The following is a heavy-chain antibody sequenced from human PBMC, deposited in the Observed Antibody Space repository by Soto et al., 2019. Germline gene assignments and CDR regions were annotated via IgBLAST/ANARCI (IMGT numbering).Heavy chain of an antibody. V-gene: IGHV1-18*01. CDR1: GYTFTSYG. D-gene: IGHD3-16*01. CDR2: ISAYNGNT. CDR3: GGGPYWSRRDEGGREYY. Sequence: QVQLVQSGAEVKKPGASVKVSCKASGYTFTSYGISWVRQAPGQGLEWMGWISAYNGNTNDAQKLQGRVTMTTDTSTKKGLMELGSLRSDGTGVYYLGGGPYWSRRDEGGREYYWGQGTLVTVSS. J-gene: IGHJ4*02.